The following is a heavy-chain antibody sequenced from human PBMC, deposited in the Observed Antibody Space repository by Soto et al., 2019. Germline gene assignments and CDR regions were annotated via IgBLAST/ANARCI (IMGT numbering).Heavy chain of an antibody. CDR1: GFIFRDYA. CDR2: ISLTGKQT. V-gene: IGHV3-23*04. Sequence: EVELVESGGALVPPGGSLRLSCAASGFIFRDYAMTWVRQAPGKGLEWVSAISLTGKQTYYADSVKGRFTVSRDNSKRTVYLQMDSIRVEDTAVYYCAKDGLGPLSGVMDVWGQGTTVTVSS. CDR3: AKDGLGPLSGVMDV. J-gene: IGHJ6*02. D-gene: IGHD3-10*01.